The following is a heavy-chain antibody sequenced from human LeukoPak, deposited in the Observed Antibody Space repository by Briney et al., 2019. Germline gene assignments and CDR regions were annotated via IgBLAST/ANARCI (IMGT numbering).Heavy chain of an antibody. CDR1: GYRFTSYG. CDR2: ISAYNGNT. Sequence: ASVKVSCKASGYRFTSYGISWVRQAPGQGLEWMGWISAYNGNTNYAQKLQGRVTMTTDTSTNTAYMELRSLRFDDTAVYYCARDGGGYSYGFPPQFDFWGQGTLVTVSS. V-gene: IGHV1-18*01. J-gene: IGHJ4*02. CDR3: ARDGGGYSYGFPPQFDF. D-gene: IGHD5-18*01.